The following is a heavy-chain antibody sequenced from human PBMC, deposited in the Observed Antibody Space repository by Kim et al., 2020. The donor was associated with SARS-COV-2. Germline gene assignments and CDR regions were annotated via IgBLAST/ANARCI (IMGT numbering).Heavy chain of an antibody. CDR3: ARDQDGSGSYYYHGHMDV. J-gene: IGHJ6*02. Sequence: ASVKVSCKASGYTFTSYGISWVRQAPGQGLEWMGWISAYNGNTNYAQKLQGRVTMTTDTSTSTAYMELRSLRSDDTAVYYCARDQDGSGSYYYHGHMDVWGQGTTVTVSS. D-gene: IGHD3-10*01. CDR2: ISAYNGNT. CDR1: GYTFTSYG. V-gene: IGHV1-18*01.